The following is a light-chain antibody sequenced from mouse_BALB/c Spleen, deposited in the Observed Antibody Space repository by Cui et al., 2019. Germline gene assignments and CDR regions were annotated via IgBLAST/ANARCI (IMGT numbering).Light chain of an antibody. J-gene: IGKJ4*01. CDR3: QQWSSNPFT. CDR2: DTS. CDR1: SSVSY. V-gene: IGKV4-59*01. Sequence: QIVLTQSLAIMSASPGEKVTMTCSASSSVSYMHWYQQKSGTSPKRWIYDTSKLASGVPARFSGSGSGTSYSLTISSMEAEDAATYYCQQWSSNPFTFGSGTKLEI.